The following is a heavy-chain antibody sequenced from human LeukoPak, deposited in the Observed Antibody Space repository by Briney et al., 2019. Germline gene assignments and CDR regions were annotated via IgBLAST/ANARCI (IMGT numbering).Heavy chain of an antibody. CDR2: ISTSNSYI. J-gene: IGHJ6*03. D-gene: IGHD2-2*01. CDR1: GFTFSDYG. V-gene: IGHV3-21*01. CDR3: GRAGPVTKDHFMDV. Sequence: GGSLRLSCATSGFTFSDYGVHWVRQAPGKGLEWVSSISTSNSYIYYADSLTGRFTISRDNAKNSLFLQMNSLSAEDTAVYYCGRAGPVTKDHFMDVWGKGTTVTVSS.